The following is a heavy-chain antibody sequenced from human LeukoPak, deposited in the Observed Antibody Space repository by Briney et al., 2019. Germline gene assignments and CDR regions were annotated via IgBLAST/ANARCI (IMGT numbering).Heavy chain of an antibody. CDR1: GGSFSGYY. CDR2: INHGGST. J-gene: IGHJ4*02. D-gene: IGHD3-10*01. CDR3: ALMVRGVPIPPRADY. Sequence: SETLSLTCAVYGGSFSGYYCSWIRQPPGKGLEWIGEINHGGSTNYNPSLKSRVTISVDTSKNQFSLKLSSVTAADTAVYYCALMVRGVPIPPRADYWGQGTLVTVSS. V-gene: IGHV4-34*01.